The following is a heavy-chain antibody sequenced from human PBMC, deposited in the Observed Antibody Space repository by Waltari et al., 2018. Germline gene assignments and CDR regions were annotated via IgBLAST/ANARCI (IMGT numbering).Heavy chain of an antibody. CDR1: GAAARSGDFC. J-gene: IGHJ4*02. CDR3: ARAVSIDRIVVVTHFDY. Sequence: QVQLQGSGPGLVKPSQTLALTCAVAGAAARSGDFCWSWIRQPPGKGLEWIGYICYSGSTYYNPSLKSRLSMSVDTSKNQFSLNLNSVTAADTAMYYCARAVSIDRIVVVTHFDYWGQGTLVTVSS. V-gene: IGHV4-30-4*08. D-gene: IGHD3-22*01. CDR2: ICYSGST.